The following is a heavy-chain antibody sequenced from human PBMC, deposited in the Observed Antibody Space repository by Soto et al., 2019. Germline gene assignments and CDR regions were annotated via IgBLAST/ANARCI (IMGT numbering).Heavy chain of an antibody. CDR3: ARGGDYYDSSGSNWFDP. V-gene: IGHV4-61*08. D-gene: IGHD3-22*01. J-gene: IGHJ5*02. CDR2: IYYSGST. Sequence: PSETLSLTCTVSGGSISSGGYYWSWIRQPPGKGLEWIGYIYYSGSTNYNPSLKSRVTISVDTSKNQFSLKLSSVTAADTAVYYCARGGDYYDSSGSNWFDPWGQGTLVTVSS. CDR1: GGSISSGGYY.